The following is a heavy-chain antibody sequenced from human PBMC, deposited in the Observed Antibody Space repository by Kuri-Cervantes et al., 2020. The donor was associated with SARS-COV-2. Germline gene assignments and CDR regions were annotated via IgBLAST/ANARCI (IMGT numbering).Heavy chain of an antibody. Sequence: SETLSLTCAVYGGSFSGYYWSWIRQPPGKGLEWIGYIYYSGSTYYNPSLKSRVTISVDTSKNQFSLKLSSVTAAGTAVYYCARSGITMIDYWGQGTLVTVSS. V-gene: IGHV4-30-4*08. CDR3: ARSGITMIDY. CDR1: GGSFSGYY. CDR2: IYYSGST. J-gene: IGHJ4*02. D-gene: IGHD3-22*01.